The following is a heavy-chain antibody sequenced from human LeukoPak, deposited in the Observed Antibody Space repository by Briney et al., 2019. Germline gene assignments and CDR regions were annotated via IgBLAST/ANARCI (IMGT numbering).Heavy chain of an antibody. J-gene: IGHJ4*02. CDR1: GFTFSSYA. V-gene: IGHV3-30-3*01. CDR3: ARGGLRITMIVVVSPLFDY. CDR2: ISYDGSNK. D-gene: IGHD3-22*01. Sequence: PGRSLRLSCAASGFTFSSYAMHWVRQAPGKGLEWVAVISYDGSNKYYADSVKGRFTIPRDNSKNTLYLQMNSLRAEDTAVYYCARGGLRITMIVVVSPLFDYWGQGTLVTVSS.